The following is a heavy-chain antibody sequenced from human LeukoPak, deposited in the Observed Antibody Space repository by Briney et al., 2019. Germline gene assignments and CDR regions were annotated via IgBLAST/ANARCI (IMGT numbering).Heavy chain of an antibody. CDR3: ASSNSWESYFDY. CDR2: MNPNNGNT. Sequence: ASVKVSCKASGYTFTSYDINWVRQATGQGLEWMGWMNPNNGNTGYTQKFQGRVTMTRNTSISTAYMELSSLRSEDTAVYYCASSNSWESYFDYWGQGTLVTVSS. J-gene: IGHJ4*02. D-gene: IGHD6-13*01. V-gene: IGHV1-8*01. CDR1: GYTFTSYD.